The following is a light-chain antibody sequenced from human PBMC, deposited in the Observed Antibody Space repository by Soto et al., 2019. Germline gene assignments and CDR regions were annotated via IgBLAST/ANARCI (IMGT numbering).Light chain of an antibody. CDR3: QQYNNWPPIT. V-gene: IGKV3-15*01. Sequence: EIVMTQSPATLSVSPGERATLSCRASQSISSKLAWYQQKPGQAPRLLIYGASTRATGIPARFSGSGSGTELPPTISSLQSEDFSVSYCQQYNNWPPITFGQGTRLESK. J-gene: IGKJ5*01. CDR2: GAS. CDR1: QSISSK.